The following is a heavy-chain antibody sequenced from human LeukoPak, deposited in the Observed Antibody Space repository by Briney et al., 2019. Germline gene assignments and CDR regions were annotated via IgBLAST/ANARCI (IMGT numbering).Heavy chain of an antibody. D-gene: IGHD4-23*01. V-gene: IGHV3-53*01. CDR3: ARAHYGGYAFDI. J-gene: IGHJ3*02. CDR2: IYSDGTT. Sequence: PGGSLRLSCAASGFTVSNNYMSWVRQAPGKKLEWVSDIYSDGTTFYADSVKGRFTISRDNSKNTLYLQMNSLRAEDTAVYHCARAHYGGYAFDIWGQGTMVTVSS. CDR1: GFTVSNNY.